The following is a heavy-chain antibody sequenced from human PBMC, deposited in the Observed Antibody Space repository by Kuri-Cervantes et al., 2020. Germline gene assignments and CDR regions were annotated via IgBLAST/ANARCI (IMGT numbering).Heavy chain of an antibody. J-gene: IGHJ6*03. D-gene: IGHD1-26*01. Sequence: GGSLRLSCAASGFMFADYGFHWVRQVPGKRLEWVSFIRFDGSDKFYADSVKGRFTISRDNSKNTLYLHMNSLRAEDTAVYYCARVAREGSYYYYYMDVWGKGTTVTVSS. V-gene: IGHV3-30*02. CDR2: IRFDGSDK. CDR1: GFMFADYG. CDR3: ARVAREGSYYYYYMDV.